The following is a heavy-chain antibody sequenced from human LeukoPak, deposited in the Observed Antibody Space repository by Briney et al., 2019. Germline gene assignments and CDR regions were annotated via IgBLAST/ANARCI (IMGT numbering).Heavy chain of an antibody. CDR3: ARDAARRGFDY. CDR1: GFTFSSYG. J-gene: IGHJ4*02. Sequence: GGSLRLSCAASGFTFSSYGMHWVRQAPGKGLEWVAVIWYDGSNKYHADSVKGRFTISRDKSKNTLYLQMNSLRAEDTAVYYCARDAARRGFDYWGQGTLVTVSS. D-gene: IGHD6-6*01. CDR2: IWYDGSNK. V-gene: IGHV3-33*01.